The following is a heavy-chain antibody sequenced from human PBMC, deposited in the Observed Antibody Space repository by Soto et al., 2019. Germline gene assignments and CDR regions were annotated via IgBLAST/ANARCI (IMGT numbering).Heavy chain of an antibody. J-gene: IGHJ4*02. V-gene: IGHV3-23*01. CDR3: AKTQIWFGDLLSFFDY. Sequence: PGGSLRLSCAASGFTFSSYAMSWVRQAPGKGLEWVSAISGSGGSTYYADSVKGRFTISRDNSKNTLYLQMNSLRAEDTAVYYCAKTQIWFGDLLSFFDYWGQGTLVTVSS. CDR2: ISGSGGST. D-gene: IGHD3-10*01. CDR1: GFTFSSYA.